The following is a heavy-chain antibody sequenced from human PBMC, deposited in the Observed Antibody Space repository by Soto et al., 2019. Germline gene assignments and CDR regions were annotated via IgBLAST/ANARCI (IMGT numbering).Heavy chain of an antibody. V-gene: IGHV3-48*04. CDR3: ARESEDLTSNFDY. CDR1: GFSFSNYN. CDR2: ITDSSDTV. J-gene: IGHJ4*02. Sequence: GGSLRLSCVASGFSFSNYNMNWVRQAPGKGLEWVSYITDSSDTVHYADSVRGRFTISRDNAKNSLYLEMNSLRAEDTAVYYCARESEDLTSNFDYWGQGTLVTV.